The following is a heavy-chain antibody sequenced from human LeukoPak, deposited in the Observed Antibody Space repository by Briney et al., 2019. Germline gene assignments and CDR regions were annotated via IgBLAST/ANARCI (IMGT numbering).Heavy chain of an antibody. V-gene: IGHV1-8*01. Sequence: ASVKVSCKASGYTFTSYDINWVRQAAAQGLEGMGWMNPNSGNTGYAQKFQGRVTMTRNTSISTAYMELSSLRSEDTAVYYCARGSTVFAFDIWGQGTMVTVSS. CDR2: MNPNSGNT. CDR1: GYTFTSYD. J-gene: IGHJ3*02. CDR3: ARGSTVFAFDI. D-gene: IGHD4-17*01.